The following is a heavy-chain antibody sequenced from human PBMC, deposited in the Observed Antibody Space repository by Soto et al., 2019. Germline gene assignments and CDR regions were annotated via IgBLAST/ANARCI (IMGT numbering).Heavy chain of an antibody. CDR1: EFTFTTYW. CDR3: ATYTGSNSSAGGY. CDR2: INVDGSTT. D-gene: IGHD6-6*01. Sequence: SLRLSCEASEFTFTTYWMHWVRQVPGKGLVWVSRINVDGSTTGYVDSVKGRFTISRDNAKNTLYLQMNSLRGEDAAVYYCATYTGSNSSAGGYWGQGTLVTVSS. V-gene: IGHV3-74*01. J-gene: IGHJ4*02.